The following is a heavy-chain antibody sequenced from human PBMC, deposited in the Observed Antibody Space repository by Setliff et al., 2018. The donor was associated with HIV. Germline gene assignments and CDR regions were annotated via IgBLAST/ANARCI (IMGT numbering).Heavy chain of an antibody. V-gene: IGHV3-74*01. J-gene: IGHJ6*02. CDR1: GFTFSSYW. CDR2: INSDGSYT. Sequence: PGGSLRLSCAASGFTFSSYWMHWVRQAPGKGLVWVSRINSDGSYTSYAESVKGRFAISRDNAKNTLYLQMNSLRAEDTAVYYCVRDITTCWDVWGQGTTVTVSS. D-gene: IGHD4-4*01. CDR3: VRDITTCWDV.